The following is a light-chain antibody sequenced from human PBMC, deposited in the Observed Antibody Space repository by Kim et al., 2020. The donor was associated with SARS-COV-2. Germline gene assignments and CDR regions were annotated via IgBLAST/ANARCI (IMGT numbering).Light chain of an antibody. CDR2: RNS. CDR3: AAWDDSLSAVL. Sequence: GQRVTISCSGGSSNIGSNFVFWYYQLPGTAPKLLIFRNSQRPSGVPDRFSGSQSGTSASLAISGLRSEDGGDYYCAAWDDSLSAVLFGGGTKVTVL. J-gene: IGLJ2*01. CDR1: SSNIGSNF. V-gene: IGLV1-47*01.